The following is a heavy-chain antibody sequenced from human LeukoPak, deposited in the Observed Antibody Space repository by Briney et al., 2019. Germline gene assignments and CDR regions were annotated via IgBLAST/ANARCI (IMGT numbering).Heavy chain of an antibody. Sequence: SETLSLTCAVYGGSFSGYYWSWIRQPPGKGLEWIGEINHSGSTNYNPSLKSRVTISVDTSKNQFSLKLSSVTAADTAVYYCARAEGYCSSTSCSVYFQHWGQGTLVTVSS. CDR2: INHSGST. D-gene: IGHD2-2*01. CDR3: ARAEGYCSSTSCSVYFQH. CDR1: GGSFSGYY. V-gene: IGHV4-34*01. J-gene: IGHJ1*01.